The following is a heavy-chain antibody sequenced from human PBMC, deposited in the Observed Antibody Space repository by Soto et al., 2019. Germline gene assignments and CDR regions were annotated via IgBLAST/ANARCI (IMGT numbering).Heavy chain of an antibody. CDR1: GYTFTSYD. J-gene: IGHJ6*02. CDR3: ARDLPTMDV. CDR2: MNPNSGNT. Sequence: ASVKVSCKASGYTFTSYDINWVRQATGQGLEWMGWMNPNSGNTGYAQKFQGRVTMTTDTSTSTAYMELRSLRSDDTAVYYCARDLPTMDVWGQGTTVTVSS. V-gene: IGHV1-8*01.